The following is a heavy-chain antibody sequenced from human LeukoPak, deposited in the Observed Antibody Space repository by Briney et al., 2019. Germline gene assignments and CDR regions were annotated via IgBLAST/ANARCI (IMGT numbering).Heavy chain of an antibody. D-gene: IGHD6-13*01. CDR3: ARDSRQQLPH. V-gene: IGHV3-48*01. CDR2: ISSSSSVI. Sequence: GGSLRLSCAASGFPFSNHGMNWIRQAPGKGLEWLSYISSSSSVIYYAESVKGRFTISRDNAKNSLYLQMSSLRAEDTAVYYCARDSRQQLPHWGQGTLVTVSS. J-gene: IGHJ4*02. CDR1: GFPFSNHG.